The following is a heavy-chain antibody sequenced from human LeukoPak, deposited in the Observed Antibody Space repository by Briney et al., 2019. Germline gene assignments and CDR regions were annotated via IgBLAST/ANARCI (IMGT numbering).Heavy chain of an antibody. CDR1: GFTFSSTW. CDR2: IHSDGSST. CDR3: VRDRYYVPDY. Sequence: PGGSLRLSCAASGFTFSSTWMHWFRQAPGKGPVWVSRIHSDGSSTIYADSVKGRFTISRDNARNTPYLQMNSLRAEGTAVYYCVRDRYYVPDYWGQGTLVTVSS. V-gene: IGHV3-74*01. J-gene: IGHJ4*02. D-gene: IGHD3-16*01.